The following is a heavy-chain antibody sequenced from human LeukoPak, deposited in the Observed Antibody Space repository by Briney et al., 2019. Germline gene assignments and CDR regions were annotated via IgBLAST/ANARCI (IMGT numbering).Heavy chain of an antibody. V-gene: IGHV3-30*18. CDR2: ISYDGSNK. J-gene: IGHJ4*02. CDR1: GFTFSSYG. Sequence: PGGSLRLSCAASGFTFSSYGMHWVRQAPGKGLEWVAVISYDGSNKYYADSVKGRFTISRDNSKNTLYLQMNSLRAEDTAVYYCAKDQGGYSGYDYFDYWGQGTLVTVSS. D-gene: IGHD5-12*01. CDR3: AKDQGGYSGYDYFDY.